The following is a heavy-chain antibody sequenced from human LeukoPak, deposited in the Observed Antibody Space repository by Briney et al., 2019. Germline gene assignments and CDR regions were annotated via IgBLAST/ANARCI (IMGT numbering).Heavy chain of an antibody. J-gene: IGHJ4*02. CDR1: GGSFSGYY. CDR3: ARGSGWYRRYFDY. V-gene: IGHV4-34*01. D-gene: IGHD6-19*01. Sequence: SETLSLTCAVYGGSFSGYYWSWIRQPPGKGLEWIGEINHSGSTNYNPSLKSRVTISVDTSKNQFSLKLGSVTAADTAVYYCARGSGWYRRYFDYWGQGTLVTVSS. CDR2: INHSGST.